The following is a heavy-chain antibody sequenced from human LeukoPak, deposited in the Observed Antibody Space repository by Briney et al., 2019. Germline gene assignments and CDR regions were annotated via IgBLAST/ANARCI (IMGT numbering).Heavy chain of an antibody. J-gene: IGHJ4*02. Sequence: ASVKVSCKASGYTFTSYGISWVRQAPGQGLEWMGWMNPNSGNSGYAQKFQGRVTITRNTSISTSYMELSILRSDDTVVYCCAGDPHHGFDYWGQGTLVTVSS. CDR2: MNPNSGNS. D-gene: IGHD2-8*01. CDR3: AGDPHHGFDY. V-gene: IGHV1-8*03. CDR1: GYTFTSYG.